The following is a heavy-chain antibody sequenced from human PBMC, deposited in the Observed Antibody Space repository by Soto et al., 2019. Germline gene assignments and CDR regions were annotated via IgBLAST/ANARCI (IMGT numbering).Heavy chain of an antibody. D-gene: IGHD3-10*01. V-gene: IGHV3-23*01. CDR3: AKGVLDRGVEN. CDR1: GFTFKDHA. CDR2: ITQTRSRT. Sequence: EVQLLESGGGFVQPGGSLRLSCAASGFTFKDHAMTWVRQAPGQGLQYVSSITQTRSRTFYADSVKGRFTVSRDNSKNTLYLQMNSLTGEDTAVYHCAKGVLDRGVENWGQGTLVTVSS. J-gene: IGHJ4*02.